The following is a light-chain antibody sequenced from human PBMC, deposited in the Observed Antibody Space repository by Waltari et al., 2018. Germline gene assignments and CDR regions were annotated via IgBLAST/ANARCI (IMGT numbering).Light chain of an antibody. J-gene: IGLJ2*01. CDR2: EVS. V-gene: IGLV2-23*02. CDR1: RSDVGSYNL. CDR3: CSYAGSSTHVV. Sequence: QSALTQPASVSGYPGQSITISCTGTRSDVGSYNLVSWYQQHPGKAPKLMIYEVSKRPSGVSNRFSGSKSGNTASLTISGLQAEDEADYYCCSYAGSSTHVVFGGGTKLTVL.